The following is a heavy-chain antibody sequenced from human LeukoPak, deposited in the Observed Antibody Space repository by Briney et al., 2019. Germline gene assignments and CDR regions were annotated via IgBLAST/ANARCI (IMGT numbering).Heavy chain of an antibody. Sequence: GRSLRLSCAASGFTFSSYGMHWVRQAPGKGLEWVAVISYDGSNKYYADSVKGRFTISRDNSKNTLYLQMNSLRAEDTAVYYCAKDGGLLTTRYYFDYWGQGTLVTVPS. D-gene: IGHD4-11*01. CDR1: GFTFSSYG. CDR3: AKDGGLLTTRYYFDY. J-gene: IGHJ4*02. V-gene: IGHV3-30*18. CDR2: ISYDGSNK.